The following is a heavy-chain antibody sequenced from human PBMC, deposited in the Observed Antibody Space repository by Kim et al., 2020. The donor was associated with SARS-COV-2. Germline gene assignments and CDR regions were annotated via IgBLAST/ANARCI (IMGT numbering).Heavy chain of an antibody. CDR2: ISHSGST. CDR3: ARYCSSTSCYAPHLYYYYDIDV. Sequence: SETLSLTCAVSGGSISSSNWWSWVRQPPGKGLEWIGEISHSGSTNYNPSLKSRVTISVDKSKNQFSLKLTSVTAADTAVYFCARYCSSTSCYAPHLYYYYDIDVWGQGTTVTVSS. D-gene: IGHD2-2*01. V-gene: IGHV4-4*02. J-gene: IGHJ6*02. CDR1: GGSISSSNW.